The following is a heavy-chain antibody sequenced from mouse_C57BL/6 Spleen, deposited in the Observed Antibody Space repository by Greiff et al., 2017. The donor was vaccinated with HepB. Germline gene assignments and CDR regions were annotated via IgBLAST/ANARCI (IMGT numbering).Heavy chain of an antibody. J-gene: IGHJ2*01. CDR3: ARDLLGSLYFDY. CDR2: IDPSDSYT. Sequence: QVQLQQPGAELVMPGASVKLSCKASGYTFTSYWMHWVKQRPGQGLEWIGEIDPSDSYTNYNQKFKGKSTLTVDKSSSPAYMQLSSLTSEDSAVYYCARDLLGSLYFDYWGPGTTLTVSS. CDR1: GYTFTSYW. V-gene: IGHV1-69*01. D-gene: IGHD2-1*01.